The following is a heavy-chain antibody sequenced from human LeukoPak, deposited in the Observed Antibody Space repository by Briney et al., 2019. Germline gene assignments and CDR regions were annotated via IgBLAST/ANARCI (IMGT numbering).Heavy chain of an antibody. D-gene: IGHD6-13*01. J-gene: IGHJ4*02. Sequence: PGGSLRLSCAASGFTFSSYSMTWVRQAPGKGLEWVSSINTSSSYIYYADSMKGRFTISRDNAKNSLYLQVNSLRAEDTAVYYCARDSSSWYYFDYWGQGTLVTVSS. CDR2: INTSSSYI. CDR1: GFTFSSYS. V-gene: IGHV3-21*01. CDR3: ARDSSSWYYFDY.